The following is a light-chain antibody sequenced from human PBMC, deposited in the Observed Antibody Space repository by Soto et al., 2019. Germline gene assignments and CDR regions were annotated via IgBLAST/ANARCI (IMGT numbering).Light chain of an antibody. CDR3: ATWDDSLSGVV. J-gene: IGLJ2*01. CDR1: SSNIGSNA. Sequence: QLVLTQPPSASGTPGQRVTISCSGSSSNIGSNAVDWYRQLPGTAPKLLIHTNDQRPSGVPDRFSGSQSGTSASLAISGLQSEDEAEDYCATWDDSLSGVVFGGGTKVTVL. V-gene: IGLV1-44*01. CDR2: TND.